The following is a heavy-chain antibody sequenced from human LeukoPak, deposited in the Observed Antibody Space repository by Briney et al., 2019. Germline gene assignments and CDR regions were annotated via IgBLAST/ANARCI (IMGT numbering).Heavy chain of an antibody. V-gene: IGHV4-34*01. CDR1: GGSFSGYY. Sequence: SETLSLTCAVYGGSFSGYYWSWIRQPPGKGLEWIGEINHSGSTNYNPSLKSRVTISVDKSKNQFSLKLSSVTAADTAVYYCARKYCSGGSCSTLYWGQGTLVTVSS. CDR3: ARKYCSGGSCSTLY. CDR2: INHSGST. J-gene: IGHJ4*02. D-gene: IGHD2-15*01.